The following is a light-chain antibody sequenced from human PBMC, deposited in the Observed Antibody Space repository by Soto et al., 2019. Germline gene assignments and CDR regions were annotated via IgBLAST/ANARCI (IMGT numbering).Light chain of an antibody. CDR3: QQSNSFPLT. V-gene: IGKV1-12*01. CDR1: QGISSR. Sequence: DIQMTQSPSSVSASVGDRVTITCRASQGISSRLAWYQQKPGKAPNLLIYAASSLQSGVPSRFSGSESETDFTLTIGSLQPEDFATYYCQQSNSFPLTFGGGTKVEIK. CDR2: AAS. J-gene: IGKJ4*01.